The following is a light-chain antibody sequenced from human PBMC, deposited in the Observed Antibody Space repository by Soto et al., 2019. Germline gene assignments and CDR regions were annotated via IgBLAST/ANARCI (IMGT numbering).Light chain of an antibody. CDR3: QPYNSYPLT. CDR2: KAS. Sequence: DIQMTQSPSTLSASVGDRVTITCRASQSISSWLAWYQQKPGKAPNLLIYKASSLESGVPSRFSGSGSGTEFTLTIRSLHPDDFATYYCQPYNSYPLTFGVGTKVEIK. V-gene: IGKV1-5*03. J-gene: IGKJ4*01. CDR1: QSISSW.